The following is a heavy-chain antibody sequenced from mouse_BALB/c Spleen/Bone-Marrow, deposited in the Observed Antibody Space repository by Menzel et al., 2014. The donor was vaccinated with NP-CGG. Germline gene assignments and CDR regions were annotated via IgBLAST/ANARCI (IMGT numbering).Heavy chain of an antibody. J-gene: IGHJ4*01. V-gene: IGHV1-5*01. CDR1: GYTFTSYW. Sequence: VQLKESGTVLARPGASVKLSCKASGYTFTSYWMHWVKQRPGQGLEWIVAIDPGISDTSYNQKFKGKAKLTAVTPTSTAFMKLSSQTNEDSACYCCTRSGNAMDYWGQGTSVTLSS. D-gene: IGHD1-1*02. CDR2: IDPGISDT. CDR3: TRSGNAMDY.